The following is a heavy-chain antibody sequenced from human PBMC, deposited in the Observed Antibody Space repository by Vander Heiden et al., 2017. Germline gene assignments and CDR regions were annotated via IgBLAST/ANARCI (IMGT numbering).Heavy chain of an antibody. CDR2: IYYSWST. V-gene: IGHV4-39*01. CDR3: ARLGNIVLMVYVDY. CDR1: GGSISSSSYY. Sequence: QLQLQESGPGLVKPSETLSLTCTVSGGSISSSSYYWGWIRQPPGKGLEWIGSIYYSWSTYYNPSLKSRVTISVDTSKNQFSLKLSSVTAADTAVYYCARLGNIVLMVYVDYWGQGTLVTVSS. D-gene: IGHD2-8*01. J-gene: IGHJ4*02.